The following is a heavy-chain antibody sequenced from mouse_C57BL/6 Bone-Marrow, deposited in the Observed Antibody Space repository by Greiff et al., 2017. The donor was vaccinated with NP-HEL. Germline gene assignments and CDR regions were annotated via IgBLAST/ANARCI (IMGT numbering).Heavy chain of an antibody. Sequence: VQLQQSGAELVKPGASVKMSCKASGYTFTSYWITWVKQRPGQGLEWIGDIYPGSGSTNYNEKFKSKATLTVDTSSSTAYMQLSSLTSEDSAVYYCALTAQATLYAMDYWGQGTSVTVSS. V-gene: IGHV1-55*01. J-gene: IGHJ4*01. CDR3: ALTAQATLYAMDY. CDR2: IYPGSGST. D-gene: IGHD3-2*02. CDR1: GYTFTSYW.